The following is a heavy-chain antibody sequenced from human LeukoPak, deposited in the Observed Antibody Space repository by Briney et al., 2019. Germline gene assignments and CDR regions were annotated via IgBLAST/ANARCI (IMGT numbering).Heavy chain of an antibody. J-gene: IGHJ5*02. V-gene: IGHV3-7*01. CDR3: ATYKDIRRQNWFDP. CDR2: IKQDGSEK. CDR1: GFTFSDYW. D-gene: IGHD1-14*01. Sequence: GGSLRLSCAASGFTFSDYWMSWVRQAPGKGLEWVANIKQDGSEKYYVDSVKGRFTISRDNAKNSLYLQMNSLRAEDTAVYYCATYKDIRRQNWFDPWGQGTLVTVSS.